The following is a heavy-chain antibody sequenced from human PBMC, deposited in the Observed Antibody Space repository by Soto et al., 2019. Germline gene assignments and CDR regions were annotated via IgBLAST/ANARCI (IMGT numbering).Heavy chain of an antibody. CDR3: ARHTVVYYNYNVDV. CDR2: INWNGGRT. V-gene: IGHV3-20*01. J-gene: IGHJ6*03. CDR1: GFTFDDYG. Sequence: EVQLVESVGGVVRPGGSLRLSCAASGFTFDDYGMRWVRQVPGKGLEWVSGINWNGGRTGYADSVKRRFTIYRDNAKKALSLQMNILRAENTGLYNWARHTVVYYNYNVDVWGKGTTVT. D-gene: IGHD4-17*01.